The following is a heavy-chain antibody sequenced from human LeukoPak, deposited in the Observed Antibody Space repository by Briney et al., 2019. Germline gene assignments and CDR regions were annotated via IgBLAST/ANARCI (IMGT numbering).Heavy chain of an antibody. D-gene: IGHD2-15*01. CDR3: AKQNCGGGSCYSGDYFDN. V-gene: IGHV3-30*02. Sequence: AGGSLRLSCAASGFTFSTYGMHWVRQAPRKGLEWVAFIRFDGSNKYYADSVKGRFTVSRDNSKNTLYLQMNSLRAEDTAVYYCAKQNCGGGSCYSGDYFDNWGQGTLVTVSS. CDR1: GFTFSTYG. J-gene: IGHJ4*02. CDR2: IRFDGSNK.